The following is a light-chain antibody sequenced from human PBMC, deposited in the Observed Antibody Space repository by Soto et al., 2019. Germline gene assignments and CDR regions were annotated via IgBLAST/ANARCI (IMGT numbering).Light chain of an antibody. CDR3: AAWDDSLNGVL. Sequence: QSVLTQPPSASGTPGQRVTISCSGSSSNIGSNTVNWCQQLPGTAPKLLIYSNNQRPSWVPDRFSGSKSGTSASLAISGLQSADEADYYCAAWDDSLNGVLFGGGTKLTVL. V-gene: IGLV1-44*01. CDR2: SNN. J-gene: IGLJ2*01. CDR1: SSNIGSNT.